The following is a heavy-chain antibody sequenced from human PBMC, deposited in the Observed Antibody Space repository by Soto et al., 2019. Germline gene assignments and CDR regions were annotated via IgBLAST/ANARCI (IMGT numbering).Heavy chain of an antibody. CDR1: GAYVNIDYW. V-gene: IGHV4-4*02. D-gene: IGHD3-16*02. CDR3: ARGVPYRWVY. Sequence: QVQLQESGPGLVKPSGTLSLTCAVSGAYVNIDYWWSWVRQAPGKGLEWIGEVHHSGTTNYIQSRTSRLTVSVDTSGTQVSLQLTSVAAADTAVYYCARGVPYRWVYWGQGTLVTVSS. J-gene: IGHJ4*02. CDR2: VHHSGTT.